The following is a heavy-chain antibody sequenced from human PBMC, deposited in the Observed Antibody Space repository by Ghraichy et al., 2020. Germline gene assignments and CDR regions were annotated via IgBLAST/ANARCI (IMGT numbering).Heavy chain of an antibody. Sequence: ASVKVSCKASGYTFTSYDINWVRQATGQGLEWMGWMNPNSGNTGYAQKFQGRVTMTRNTSISTAYMELSSLRSEDTAVYYCARSYYDFWSGYYIPSYYYYYYMDVWGKGTTVTVSS. CDR2: MNPNSGNT. CDR1: GYTFTSYD. V-gene: IGHV1-8*01. CDR3: ARSYYDFWSGYYIPSYYYYYYMDV. J-gene: IGHJ6*03. D-gene: IGHD3-3*01.